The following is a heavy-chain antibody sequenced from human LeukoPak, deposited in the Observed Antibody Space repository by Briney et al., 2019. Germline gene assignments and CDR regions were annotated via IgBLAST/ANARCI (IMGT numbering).Heavy chain of an antibody. D-gene: IGHD1-14*01. Sequence: PGGSLRLSCAPSGFTSTIDSMNCVPQAPGKGLEWVSSISSSSSYIYYTHSVKGRFTISRDNAKNSLYLQMNSLRAEDTAVYCCARPNQGMDVWGQGATVTVSS. V-gene: IGHV3-21*01. CDR1: GFTSTIDS. J-gene: IGHJ6*02. CDR3: ARPNQGMDV. CDR2: ISSSSSYI.